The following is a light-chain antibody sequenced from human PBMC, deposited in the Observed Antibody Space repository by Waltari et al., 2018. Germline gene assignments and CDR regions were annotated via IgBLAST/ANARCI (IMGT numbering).Light chain of an antibody. CDR2: RNN. CDR3: QSYDSSLSGSGV. Sequence: QSVLTQPPSVSGVPGQRVTISCNGSSSNIGAGYDVHWYQQLPGTAPKVLMYRNNNRPSGVPDRFSGSKSGTSASLAITGLQAEDEADYFCQSYDSSLSGSGVFGGGTRLTVL. V-gene: IGLV1-40*01. CDR1: SSNIGAGYD. J-gene: IGLJ3*02.